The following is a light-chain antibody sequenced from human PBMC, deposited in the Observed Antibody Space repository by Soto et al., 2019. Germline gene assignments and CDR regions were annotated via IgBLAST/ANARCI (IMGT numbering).Light chain of an antibody. V-gene: IGLV2-11*01. J-gene: IGLJ2*01. CDR3: CSYAGSLVV. CDR2: DVS. Sequence: QSARTQPRSVSGSPGQSVTISCTGTSIDVGGYNYVSWYQQHPGKAPKLMIYDVSKRPSAVPDRFSGSKSGNTASLTISGLQAEDEADYYCCSYAGSLVVFGGGTKVTVL. CDR1: SIDVGGYNY.